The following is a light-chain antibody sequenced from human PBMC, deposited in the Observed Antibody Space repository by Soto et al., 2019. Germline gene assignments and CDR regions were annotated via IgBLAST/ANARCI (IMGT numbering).Light chain of an antibody. J-gene: IGKJ5*01. CDR2: AAY. CDR3: QQSYNTTPIT. V-gene: IGKV1-39*01. CDR1: QSISSY. Sequence: PSSLSASVGDIVTIPCRSSQSISSYLNWYQPKPGKAPKLLIYAAYSLQSGVPSSFISSGSGTDFTLTISSLQPEDFATYYCQQSYNTTPITFGQGTRLEIK.